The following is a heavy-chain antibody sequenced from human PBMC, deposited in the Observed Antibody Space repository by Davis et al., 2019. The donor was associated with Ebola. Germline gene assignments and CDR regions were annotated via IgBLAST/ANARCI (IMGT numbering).Heavy chain of an antibody. D-gene: IGHD2-2*01. CDR2: IKQDGSEK. J-gene: IGHJ3*02. CDR1: GFAFSNYW. V-gene: IGHV3-7*01. CDR3: ARARCSSATCLLDAFDI. Sequence: GGSLRLSCAASGFAFSNYWMSWVRQAPGKGLEWVANIKQDGSEKYYVDSVKGRFTISRDNAKNSLSLQMNSLKVEDTAVYYCARARCSSATCLLDAFDIWGQGTMVTVS.